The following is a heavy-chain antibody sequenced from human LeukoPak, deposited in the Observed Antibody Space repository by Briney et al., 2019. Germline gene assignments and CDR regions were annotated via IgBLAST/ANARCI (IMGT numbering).Heavy chain of an antibody. D-gene: IGHD6-6*01. J-gene: IGHJ4*02. Sequence: VASVKVSCKASGYTFTSYGISWVRQAPGQGLEWMGWISAYNGNTNYAQKLQGRVTMTTDTSTSTAYMELRSLRSDDTAVYYCARDLASQPAYLSIAACFDCWGQGTLVTVSS. CDR1: GYTFTSYG. CDR3: ARDLASQPAYLSIAACFDC. V-gene: IGHV1-18*01. CDR2: ISAYNGNT.